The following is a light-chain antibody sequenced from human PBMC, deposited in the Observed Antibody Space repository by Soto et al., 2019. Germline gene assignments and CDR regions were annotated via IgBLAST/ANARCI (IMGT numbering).Light chain of an antibody. CDR1: QSISSSY. V-gene: IGKV3-20*01. Sequence: ETVLTQSPGTLSLSPGERATLSCRTSQSISSSYLAWYQQKPGQAPRLLIYGASSRATGIPDRFSGSGSGTDFTLTISRVEPEDFAVYYCQQYGSSPLFSFGPGTKVDIK. CDR2: GAS. CDR3: QQYGSSPLFS. J-gene: IGKJ3*01.